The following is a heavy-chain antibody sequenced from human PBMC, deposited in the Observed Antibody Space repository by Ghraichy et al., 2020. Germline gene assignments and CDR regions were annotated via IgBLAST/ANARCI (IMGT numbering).Heavy chain of an antibody. Sequence: ESLNISCAVSGGSISSSNWWSWVRQPPGKGLEWIGEIYHSGSTNYNPSLKSRVTISVDKSKNQFSLKLSSVTAADTAVYYCARGFWSGYYTEPHYYYYMDVWGKGTTVTVSS. CDR1: GGSISSSNW. CDR3: ARGFWSGYYTEPHYYYYMDV. V-gene: IGHV4-4*02. CDR2: IYHSGST. J-gene: IGHJ6*03. D-gene: IGHD3-3*01.